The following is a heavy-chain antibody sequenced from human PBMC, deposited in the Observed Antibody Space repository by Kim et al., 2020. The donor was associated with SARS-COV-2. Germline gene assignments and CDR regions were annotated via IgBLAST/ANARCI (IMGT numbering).Heavy chain of an antibody. D-gene: IGHD3-22*01. CDR1: GGSISSGGYY. V-gene: IGHV4-31*03. J-gene: IGHJ3*01. CDR3: AMLPISMMVVAAAVDV. CDR2: IYYSGST. Sequence: SETLSLTCTVSGGSISSGGYYWSWIRQHPGKGLEWIGYIYYSGSTYYNPSLKSRVTISEDTSKNQFSLKLSSGTAADAVDYYWAMLPISMMVVAAAVDV.